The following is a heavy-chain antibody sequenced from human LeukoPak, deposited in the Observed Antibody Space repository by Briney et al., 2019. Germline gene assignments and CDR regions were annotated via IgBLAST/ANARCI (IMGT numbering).Heavy chain of an antibody. V-gene: IGHV3-30*18. CDR1: GFTFSSYG. CDR2: ISYDGSYK. Sequence: GGSLRLSCAASGFTFSSYGIHWVRQAPGKGLEWVSVISYDGSYKYYADSVKGRFTISRDNSKNTLYLQMNSLRTEDTAAYYCAKEQGTIFGVITPFDYWGQGTLVTVSS. D-gene: IGHD3-3*01. CDR3: AKEQGTIFGVITPFDY. J-gene: IGHJ4*02.